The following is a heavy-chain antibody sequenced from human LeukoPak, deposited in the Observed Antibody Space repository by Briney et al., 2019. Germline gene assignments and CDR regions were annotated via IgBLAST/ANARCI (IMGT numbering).Heavy chain of an antibody. J-gene: IGHJ6*02. CDR2: ISAYNGNT. Sequence: ASVKVSCKASGYTFTSYGISWVRQAPGQGLEWMGWISAYNGNTNYAQKLQGRVTMTTDTSTSTAYMELRSLRSDDTAVYYCARDQGYSSGWVYYYYYYGMDVWGQGTTVTVSS. CDR1: GYTFTSYG. CDR3: ARDQGYSSGWVYYYYYYGMDV. V-gene: IGHV1-18*01. D-gene: IGHD6-19*01.